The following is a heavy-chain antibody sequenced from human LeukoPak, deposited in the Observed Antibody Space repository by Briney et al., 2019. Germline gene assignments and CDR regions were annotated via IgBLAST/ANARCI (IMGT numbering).Heavy chain of an antibody. CDR2: INPSGGNT. V-gene: IGHV1-46*01. Sequence: ASVKVSCKASGYTFISYYIHWVRQAPGQGLEWMGIINPSGGNTSYAQNFQGRVTMTRDTSTSTVYMKLNSLRSEDTAMYYCARHYYDAGGHLDYWGQGTLVTVSS. J-gene: IGHJ4*02. CDR1: GYTFISYY. D-gene: IGHD3-22*01. CDR3: ARHYYDAGGHLDY.